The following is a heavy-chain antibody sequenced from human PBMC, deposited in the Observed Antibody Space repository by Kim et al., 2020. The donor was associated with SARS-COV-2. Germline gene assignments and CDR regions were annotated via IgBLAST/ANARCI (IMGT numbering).Heavy chain of an antibody. V-gene: IGHV4-31*03. D-gene: IGHD6-13*01. CDR2: IYYSGST. J-gene: IGHJ5*02. CDR3: ARDLVSSSWNNWLDP. Sequence: SETLSLTCTVSGGSISSGGYYWSWIRQHPGKGLEWIGYIYYSGSTYYNPSLKSRVTISVDTSKNQFSLKLSSVTAADTAVYYCARDLVSSSWNNWLDPWGQGTLVTVSS. CDR1: GGSISSGGYY.